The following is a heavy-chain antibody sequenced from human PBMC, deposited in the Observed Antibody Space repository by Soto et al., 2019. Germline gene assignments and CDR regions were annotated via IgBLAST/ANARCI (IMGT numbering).Heavy chain of an antibody. CDR3: AHRGLPAAVGI. V-gene: IGHV2-5*01. CDR2: IYGNDDK. Sequence: PTLVNPTQTLTLTCTLSGFSLSTSGVCVGWIRQPPGKALEWLALIYGNDDKRYSPSLKSRLTITRDTSKNQVVLTMTHIDPVDTATYFCAHRGLPAAVGICDKGTMVTVSS. J-gene: IGHJ3*02. CDR1: GFSLSTSGVC.